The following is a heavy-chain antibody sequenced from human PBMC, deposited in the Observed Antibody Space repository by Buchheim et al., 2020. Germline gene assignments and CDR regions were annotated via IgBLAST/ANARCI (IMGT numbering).Heavy chain of an antibody. D-gene: IGHD1-26*01. V-gene: IGHV3-48*03. CDR2: IGGSGTTI. CDR1: GFTFSSYE. Sequence: EVQLVESGGGLVQPGGSRRLSCVASGFTFSSYEMNWVRQAPGKGLEWVSYIGGSGTTIHYADSVKGRFTISRDKAKNSLYLQMKSLRAEDTAVYYCARVASDSGSYDYWGQGTL. CDR3: ARVASDSGSYDY. J-gene: IGHJ4*02.